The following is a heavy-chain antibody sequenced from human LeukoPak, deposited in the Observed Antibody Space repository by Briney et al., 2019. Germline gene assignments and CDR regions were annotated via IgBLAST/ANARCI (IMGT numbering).Heavy chain of an antibody. CDR1: GGSISSSSYY. CDR3: ARDLPYNDVLDY. CDR2: IYYSGST. V-gene: IGHV4-39*07. D-gene: IGHD5-24*01. J-gene: IGHJ4*02. Sequence: PSETLSLTCTVSGGSISSSSYYWGWIRQPPGKGLEWIGNIYYSGSTYYNPSLKSRVTMSLGASKNQFSLKLNSVTAADAAVYYCARDLPYNDVLDYWGQGILVTVSS.